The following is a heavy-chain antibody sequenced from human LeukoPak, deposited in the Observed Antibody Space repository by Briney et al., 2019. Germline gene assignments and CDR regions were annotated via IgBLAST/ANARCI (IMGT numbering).Heavy chain of an antibody. D-gene: IGHD5-12*01. J-gene: IGHJ4*02. Sequence: PGESLRLSCAASGFTFDDYAMHWVRQAPGKGLEWVSGISWNSGSIGYADSVKGRFTISRDNAKNSLYLQMNSLRAEDTALYYCAKGYSGYDSFYYFDYWGQGTLVTVSS. V-gene: IGHV3-9*01. CDR1: GFTFDDYA. CDR2: ISWNSGSI. CDR3: AKGYSGYDSFYYFDY.